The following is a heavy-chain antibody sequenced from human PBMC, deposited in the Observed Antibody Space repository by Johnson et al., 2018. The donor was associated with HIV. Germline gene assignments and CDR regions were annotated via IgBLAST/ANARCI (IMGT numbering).Heavy chain of an antibody. CDR1: GFTVSSNY. CDR3: ARDLGRPDAFDV. Sequence: VQLVESGGGLVQPGGSLRLSCAASGFTVSSNYMSWVRQAPGKGLEWVSVIYSGDSTYYADSVKGRFTISREKSKNTLYVQMNSLRVEDTAVYYCARDLGRPDAFDVWGQGTMVTVSS. CDR2: IYSGDST. D-gene: IGHD2-15*01. J-gene: IGHJ3*01. V-gene: IGHV3-66*01.